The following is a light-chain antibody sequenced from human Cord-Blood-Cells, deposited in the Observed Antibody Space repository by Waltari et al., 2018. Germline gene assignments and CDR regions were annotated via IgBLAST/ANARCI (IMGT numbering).Light chain of an antibody. Sequence: QSALTQPRSVSGSPGQSVTISCTGTSSDVGGYTYVSWYQQPPVKAPTLMIYDVSKRPSGVPDRFSGSKSGNTASLTISGLQAEDEADYYCCSYAGSYTYVFGTGTKVTVL. CDR1: SSDVGGYTY. J-gene: IGLJ1*01. CDR2: DVS. V-gene: IGLV2-11*01. CDR3: CSYAGSYTYV.